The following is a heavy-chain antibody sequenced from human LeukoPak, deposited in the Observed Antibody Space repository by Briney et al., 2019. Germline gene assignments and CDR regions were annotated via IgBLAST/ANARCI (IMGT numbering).Heavy chain of an antibody. D-gene: IGHD4-23*01. CDR3: GGNSFLYYYYYGMDV. CDR1: RGSFSGYY. CDR2: INHSGST. V-gene: IGHV4-34*01. J-gene: IGHJ6*02. Sequence: SETLSLTCAVFRGSFSGYYWSWIRQPPGKGLEWIGEINHSGSTNYNPSLKSRVTISVDTSKNQFSLKLSSVTAADTAVYYCGGNSFLYYYYYGMDVWGQGTTVTVSS.